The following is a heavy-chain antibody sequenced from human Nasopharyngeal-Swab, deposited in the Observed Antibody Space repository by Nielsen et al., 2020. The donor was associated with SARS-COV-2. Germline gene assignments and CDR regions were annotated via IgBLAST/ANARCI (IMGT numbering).Heavy chain of an antibody. Sequence: GESLKISCAASGFTISSYGMNWVRQAPGKGLEWVAYISSSGSTSYYADSVKGRFTISRDNPKNSLYLQMNSLRDEDTAVYYCARDVGIVRATLDNWGQGTLVTVYS. J-gene: IGHJ4*02. CDR1: GFTISSYG. V-gene: IGHV3-48*02. D-gene: IGHD1-26*01. CDR3: ARDVGIVRATLDN. CDR2: ISSSGSTS.